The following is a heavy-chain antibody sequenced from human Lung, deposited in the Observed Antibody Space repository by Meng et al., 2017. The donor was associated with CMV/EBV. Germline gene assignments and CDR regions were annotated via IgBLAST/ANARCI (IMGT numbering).Heavy chain of an antibody. V-gene: IGHV3-7*01. CDR3: VTYYADIVLGPFDI. Sequence: ESXKISXATSGFSFSDYWMAWVRQTPGKGLEWVANIKRDGSEKYYVDSVKGRFTVSRDNAKNSLHLQMRTLRAEDTAVYYCVTYYADIVLGPFDIWGQGTXVT. J-gene: IGHJ3*02. CDR2: IKRDGSEK. D-gene: IGHD2-15*01. CDR1: GFSFSDYW.